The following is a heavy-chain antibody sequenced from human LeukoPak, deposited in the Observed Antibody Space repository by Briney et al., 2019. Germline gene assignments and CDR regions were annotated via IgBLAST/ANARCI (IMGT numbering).Heavy chain of an antibody. Sequence: ASVKVSCKASGYTFTSYGISWVRQAPGQGLEWMGWISAYNGNTNYAQKLQGRVTMTTDTSTSTAYMELRSLRSDDTAMYYCARARAGATSGNYYYYMDVWGKGTTVTVSS. CDR3: ARARAGATSGNYYYYMDV. CDR1: GYTFTSYG. V-gene: IGHV1-18*01. J-gene: IGHJ6*03. CDR2: ISAYNGNT. D-gene: IGHD1-26*01.